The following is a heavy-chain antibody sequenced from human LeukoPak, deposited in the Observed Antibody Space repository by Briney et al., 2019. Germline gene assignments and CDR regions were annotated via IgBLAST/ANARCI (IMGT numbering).Heavy chain of an antibody. CDR2: INPDGSDT. CDR3: VRWGVEAGMDC. V-gene: IGHV3-7*01. CDR1: GFTFSNYW. D-gene: IGHD3-10*01. Sequence: GGSLRLSCEGSGFTFSNYWMGWVRQAPGKGLEWVANINPDGSDTTYVDSVKGRFIISRDNAKKSLLLQMNSLRVEETSVYYCVRWGVEAGMDCWGQGSLVTVSS. J-gene: IGHJ4*02.